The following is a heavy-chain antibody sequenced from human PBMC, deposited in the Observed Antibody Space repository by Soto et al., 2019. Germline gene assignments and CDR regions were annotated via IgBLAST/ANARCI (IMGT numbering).Heavy chain of an antibody. D-gene: IGHD6-13*01. CDR2: ISAYNGNT. Sequence: QVQLVQSGAEVKKPGASVKVSCKASGYTFTSYGISWVRQAPGQGLEWMGWISAYNGNTNYAQKLQGRLTMTTDTSTSTAYMELRGLRSDDTAVYYCARLIKYSSSWYGRFDYWGQGTLVTVSS. V-gene: IGHV1-18*04. CDR1: GYTFTSYG. J-gene: IGHJ4*02. CDR3: ARLIKYSSSWYGRFDY.